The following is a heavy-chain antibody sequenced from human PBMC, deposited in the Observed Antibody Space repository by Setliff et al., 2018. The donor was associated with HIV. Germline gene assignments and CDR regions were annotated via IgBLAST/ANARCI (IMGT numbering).Heavy chain of an antibody. J-gene: IGHJ4*02. D-gene: IGHD2-21*02. CDR1: GYYFTSYW. V-gene: IGHV5-51*01. Sequence: PGESLKISCKGSGYYFTSYWIGWVRQMPGKGLEWMGIIYPGDSDTRISPSFQGQVTISADKSINTAYLQWSSLKASDTAMYYCARHVLVTRDVRYFDYWGQGTLGTVSS. CDR3: ARHVLVTRDVRYFDY. CDR2: IYPGDSDT.